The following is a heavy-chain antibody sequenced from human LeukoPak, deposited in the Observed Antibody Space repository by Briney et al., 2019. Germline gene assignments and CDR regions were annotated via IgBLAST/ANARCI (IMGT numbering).Heavy chain of an antibody. V-gene: IGHV1-46*01. J-gene: IGHJ5*02. CDR3: ARERPYDSSGGGWFDP. D-gene: IGHD3-22*01. Sequence: ASVKVSCKASGYTFTSYYMHWVRQAPGQGLEWMGIINPSGGSTSYAQKFQGRVTMTRDMSTSTVYMELSSLRSEDTAVYYCARERPYDSSGGGWFDPWGQGTLVTVSS. CDR1: GYTFTSYY. CDR2: INPSGGST.